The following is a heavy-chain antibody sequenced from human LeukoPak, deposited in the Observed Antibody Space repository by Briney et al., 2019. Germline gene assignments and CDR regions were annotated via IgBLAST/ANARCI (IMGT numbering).Heavy chain of an antibody. V-gene: IGHV4-59*08. Sequence: NPSETLSLTCTDSGGSISSYYWSWIRQPPGKGLEWIGYIYYSGSTNYNPSLKSRVTISVDTSKNQFSLKLSSVTAADTAVYYCARHGGMDVWGQGTTVTVSS. CDR2: IYYSGST. J-gene: IGHJ6*02. CDR1: GGSISSYY. CDR3: ARHGGMDV.